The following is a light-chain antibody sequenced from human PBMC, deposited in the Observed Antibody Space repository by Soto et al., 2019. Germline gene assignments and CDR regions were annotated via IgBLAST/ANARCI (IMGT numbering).Light chain of an antibody. V-gene: IGLV2-14*03. Sequence: QYVRRHPGSVSWSPGHAITISCTGTSSDVGGYNYVSWYQQHPGKGPKLMIYEVSNRPSGVSNRFSGSKSGNTATLTISGLQAEEEADYYCSSYTSTTTRVFGTGTKVTAL. J-gene: IGLJ1*01. CDR1: SSDVGGYNY. CDR2: EVS. CDR3: SSYTSTTTRV.